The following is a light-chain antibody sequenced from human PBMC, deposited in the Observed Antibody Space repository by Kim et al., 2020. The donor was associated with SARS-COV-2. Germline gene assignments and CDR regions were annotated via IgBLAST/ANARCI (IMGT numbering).Light chain of an antibody. CDR3: QQYYLSPWT. V-gene: IGKV1-NL1*01. CDR1: RSITNS. J-gene: IGKJ1*01. Sequence: SAAIGDRVTIACRASRSITNSSAWYQQKAGKAPKLLLSASSRLESGVPSRFSGSGAGTDFALTISGLQPEDVATYYCQQYYLSPWTFGPGTKLEIK. CDR2: ASS.